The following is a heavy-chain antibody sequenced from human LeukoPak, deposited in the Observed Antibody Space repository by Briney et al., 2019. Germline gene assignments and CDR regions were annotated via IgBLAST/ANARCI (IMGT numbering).Heavy chain of an antibody. J-gene: IGHJ4*02. CDR2: IFYSWST. Sequence: PSETLSLTCRVSGGPINSNYWSWIRQPPGKGLEGNGDIFYSWSTNYNPSLKSRVTIPVDTSKNQFSLKLNSVTAADTAVYYCASHSTSNWGVFVSWGQGTLVTVSS. V-gene: IGHV4-59*12. CDR1: GGPINSNY. CDR3: ASHSTSNWGVFVS. D-gene: IGHD7-27*01.